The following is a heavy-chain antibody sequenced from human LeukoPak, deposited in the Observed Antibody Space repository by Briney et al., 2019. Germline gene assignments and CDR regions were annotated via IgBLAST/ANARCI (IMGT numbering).Heavy chain of an antibody. CDR3: TFRFGS. CDR1: GFTVSSNY. CDR2: IKSTTDGGTT. V-gene: IGHV3-15*01. Sequence: PGGSLRLSCAASGFTVSSNYMSWVRQAPGKGLEWVGRIKSTTDGGTTDYAAPVKGRFTISRDDSKNTLYLQMNSLKTEDTAVYYCTFRFGSWGQGTLVTVSS. J-gene: IGHJ5*02. D-gene: IGHD3-16*01.